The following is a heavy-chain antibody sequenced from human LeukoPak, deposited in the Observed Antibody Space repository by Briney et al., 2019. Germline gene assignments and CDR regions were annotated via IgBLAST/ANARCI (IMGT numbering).Heavy chain of an antibody. V-gene: IGHV3-9*03. CDR1: GFTFDDYA. CDR2: ISWNSGSI. CDR3: AKDHGYSYGRGFDY. D-gene: IGHD5-18*01. J-gene: IGHJ4*02. Sequence: GGSLRLSCAASGFTFDDYAMHWVRQAPGKGVEWGSGISWNSGSIVYADSVKGRFTISRDNAKNSLYLQMNSLRAEDMALYYCAKDHGYSYGRGFDYWGQGTLVTVSS.